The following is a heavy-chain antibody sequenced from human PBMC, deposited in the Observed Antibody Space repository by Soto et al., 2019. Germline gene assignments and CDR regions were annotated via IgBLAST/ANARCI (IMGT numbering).Heavy chain of an antibody. CDR1: GFTFSDYY. D-gene: IGHD3-3*01. CDR2: ISSSGSTI. Sequence: GGSLRLSCAASGFTFSDYYMSWIRQAPGKGLEWVSYISSSGSTIYYADSVKGRFTISRDNAKNSLYLQMNSLRAEDTAVYYCARSNTHDFWSGYAEYYYYGMDVWGQGTTVTVSS. V-gene: IGHV3-11*01. J-gene: IGHJ6*02. CDR3: ARSNTHDFWSGYAEYYYYGMDV.